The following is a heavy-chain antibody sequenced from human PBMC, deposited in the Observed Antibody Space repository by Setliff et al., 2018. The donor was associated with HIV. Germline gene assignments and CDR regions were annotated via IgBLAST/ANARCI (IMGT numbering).Heavy chain of an antibody. CDR2: ISSSSYI. D-gene: IGHD6-19*01. V-gene: IGHV3-21*01. CDR3: ARSIIRPYSSGWPWYFDY. J-gene: IGHJ4*02. CDR1: GFTFSSYS. Sequence: PGESLKISCAASGFTFSSYSMNWVRQAPGKGLEWVSSISSSSYIYYADSVKGRFTISRDNAKNSLSLQVNSLRAEDTAVYYCARSIIRPYSSGWPWYFDYWGQGTLVTVSS.